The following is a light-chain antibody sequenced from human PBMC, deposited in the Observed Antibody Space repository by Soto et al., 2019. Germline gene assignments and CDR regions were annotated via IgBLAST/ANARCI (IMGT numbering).Light chain of an antibody. CDR3: QQFNVYPLT. V-gene: IGKV1-9*01. Sequence: DIQLTQSPSFLSASVGDRVTITCRASQGIRDFLAWYQQKPGKAPKQLIYAASTLQTGVPTRFSGIASGTEFTLIISNLQPADFATYYCQQFNVYPLTFGGGTKVEIK. J-gene: IGKJ4*01. CDR2: AAS. CDR1: QGIRDF.